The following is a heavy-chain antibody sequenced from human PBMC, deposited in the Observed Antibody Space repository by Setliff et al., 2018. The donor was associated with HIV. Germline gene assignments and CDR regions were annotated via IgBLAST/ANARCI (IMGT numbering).Heavy chain of an antibody. J-gene: IGHJ4*02. V-gene: IGHV3-43*01. Sequence: GESLKISCAASGFTFDDYTMHWVRQAPGKGLEWVSLISWDGGSTYYADSVKGRFTISRDNSKNSLYLQMNSLRTEDTALYYCATYGDYFDYWGQGTLVTVSS. CDR3: ATYGDYFDY. D-gene: IGHD4-17*01. CDR2: ISWDGGST. CDR1: GFTFDDYT.